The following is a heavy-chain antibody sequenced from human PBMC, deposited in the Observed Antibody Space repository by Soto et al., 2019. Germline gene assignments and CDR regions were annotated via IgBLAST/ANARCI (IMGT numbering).Heavy chain of an antibody. CDR2: INHSGST. CDR3: AGARPFGVVKYNFNY. V-gene: IGHV4-34*01. D-gene: IGHD3-3*01. J-gene: IGHJ4*02. Sequence: QVQLQQWGAGLLKPSETLSLTCAVYGGSFSGYYWSWMRQPPGRGLEWSGEINHSGSTNYNPSLKSRVTISVDTSKNQLSLKLSSVTAADTAVYYCAGARPFGVVKYNFNYWGQGTLVTVSS. CDR1: GGSFSGYY.